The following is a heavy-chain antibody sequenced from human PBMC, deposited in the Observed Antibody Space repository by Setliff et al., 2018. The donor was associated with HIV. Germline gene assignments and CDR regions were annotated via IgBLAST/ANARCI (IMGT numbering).Heavy chain of an antibody. CDR3: ARGSRSHGGMFGY. D-gene: IGHD6-13*01. CDR2: MYISGST. J-gene: IGHJ4*02. Sequence: SETLSLTCTVSGDSSSSYYCNWIRQPAGKGLEWIGHMYISGSTNYNPSLKSRVTMSLDTSKNQFSLKLSSVTAADTAIYYCARGSRSHGGMFGYWGQGTQVTVSS. V-gene: IGHV4-4*07. CDR1: GDSSSSYY.